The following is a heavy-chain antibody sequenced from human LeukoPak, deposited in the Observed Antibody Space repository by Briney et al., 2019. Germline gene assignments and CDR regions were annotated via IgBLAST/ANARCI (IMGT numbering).Heavy chain of an antibody. Sequence: GGSLRLSCAASGLTFSSYAMSWVRQAPGKGLEWVSAIGGSSGHTYYADSVKGRFTISRDNSKNTLYLQMNSLRAEDTAVYYCARDDIVVVPAAMPYYYGMDVWGQGTTVTVSS. CDR3: ARDDIVVVPAAMPYYYGMDV. CDR2: IGGSSGHT. V-gene: IGHV3-23*01. J-gene: IGHJ6*02. D-gene: IGHD2-2*01. CDR1: GLTFSSYA.